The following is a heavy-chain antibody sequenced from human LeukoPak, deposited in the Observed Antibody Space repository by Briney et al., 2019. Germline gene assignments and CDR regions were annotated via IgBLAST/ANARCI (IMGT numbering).Heavy chain of an antibody. D-gene: IGHD2-15*01. CDR2: ISGSGGST. Sequence: PGGSLRLSCAASGFTFSSYAMSWVRQAPGKGLEWVSAISGSGGSTYYADSVKGRFTISRDNSKNTLYLQMNSLRAEDTAVYYCAKDYCSGGSSYSGYWGQGTLVTVSS. J-gene: IGHJ4*02. CDR3: AKDYCSGGSSYSGY. V-gene: IGHV3-23*01. CDR1: GFTFSSYA.